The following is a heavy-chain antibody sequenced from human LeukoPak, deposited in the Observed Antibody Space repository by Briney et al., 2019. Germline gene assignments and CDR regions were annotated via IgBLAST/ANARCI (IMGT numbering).Heavy chain of an antibody. Sequence: GGSLRLSCAASGFTFSSYWMSWVRQAPGKGLGWVANIKQDGSEKYYVDSVKGRFTISRDNAKNSLYLQMNSLRAEDTAVYYCARDGYDSSGYYYWDWGQGTLVTVSS. CDR1: GFTFSSYW. J-gene: IGHJ4*02. CDR3: ARDGYDSSGYYYWD. V-gene: IGHV3-7*01. CDR2: IKQDGSEK. D-gene: IGHD3-22*01.